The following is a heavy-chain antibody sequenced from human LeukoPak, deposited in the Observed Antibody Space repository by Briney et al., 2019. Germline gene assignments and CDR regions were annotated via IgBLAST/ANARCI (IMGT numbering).Heavy chain of an antibody. J-gene: IGHJ4*02. CDR2: ISGGGLNT. V-gene: IGHV3-23*01. Sequence: EAGGSLRLSCVPSGFTVSSYPMSWARQAAGKGLEWVASISGGGLNTYYADSVKGHFTISRDESKNTLYLQINSLRAEDTAVYYCAKSVGYHSDRSGYYWLGTFDSWGQGTLVTVSS. CDR1: GFTVSSYP. D-gene: IGHD3-22*01. CDR3: AKSVGYHSDRSGYYWLGTFDS.